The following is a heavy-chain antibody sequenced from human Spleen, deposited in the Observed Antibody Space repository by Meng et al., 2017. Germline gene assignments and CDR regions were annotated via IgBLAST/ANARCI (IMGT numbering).Heavy chain of an antibody. D-gene: IGHD6-13*01. CDR3: ARDEDISAAGKLFGDY. V-gene: IGHV1-2*06. J-gene: IGHJ4*02. Sequence: QVQLGQPGAEVKKPGASVKVSCKPSGSTFPDYYIHWVRRAPGQGLEWMGRIDPKTGDTHYALKFQGRVTMTGDTSISTAYMELSGLRSDDTAMYYCARDEDISAAGKLFGDYWGQGTLVTVSS. CDR1: GSTFPDYY. CDR2: IDPKTGDT.